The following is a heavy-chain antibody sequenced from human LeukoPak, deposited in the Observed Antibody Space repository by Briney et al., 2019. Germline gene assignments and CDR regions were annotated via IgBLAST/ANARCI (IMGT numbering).Heavy chain of an antibody. D-gene: IGHD2-8*01. V-gene: IGHV1-18*01. CDR1: GYTFTSYG. J-gene: IGHJ4*02. CDR2: ISAYNGNT. CDR3: AGYCTNGVCLDY. Sequence: ASVKVSCKASGYTFTSYGISWVRQAPGQGLEWMGWISAYNGNTNYAQKLQGRVTMTTDTSTSTAYMELRSLRSDDTAVYYCAGYCTNGVCLDYWGQGTLVTVSS.